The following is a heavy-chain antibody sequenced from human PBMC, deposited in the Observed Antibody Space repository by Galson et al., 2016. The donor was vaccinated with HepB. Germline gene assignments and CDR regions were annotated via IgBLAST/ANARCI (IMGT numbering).Heavy chain of an antibody. V-gene: IGHV3-21*06. CDR2: ISGTISNI. D-gene: IGHD3-9*01. J-gene: IGHJ4*02. Sequence: SPRLSCAASGFTSKNYHMTWVRPAPGKGLEWVASISGTISNIHYADSVKGLITPSRDNVENSLYPQMTSPTVGDPAVYYCARGDLAPVSYSALAMGYDTLTGHYIPMLSDSWGRGTLVTVSS. CDR1: GFTSKNYH. CDR3: ARGDLAPVSYSALAMGYDTLTGHYIPMLSDS.